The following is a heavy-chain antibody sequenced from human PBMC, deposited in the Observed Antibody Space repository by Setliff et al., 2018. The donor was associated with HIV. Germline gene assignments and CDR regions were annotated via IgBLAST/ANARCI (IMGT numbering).Heavy chain of an antibody. CDR3: ARRVSYATSGYSLGY. J-gene: IGHJ4*02. Sequence: SVKVSCKASGGTFSSYAINWVRQAPGQGLEWMGGIIPIFGTTNFAQKFQGRVTITADESTSTAYMELSSLRSEDTAVYYCARRVSYATSGYSLGYWGQGTQVTVSS. V-gene: IGHV1-69*13. CDR2: IIPIFGTT. D-gene: IGHD5-12*01. CDR1: GGTFSSYA.